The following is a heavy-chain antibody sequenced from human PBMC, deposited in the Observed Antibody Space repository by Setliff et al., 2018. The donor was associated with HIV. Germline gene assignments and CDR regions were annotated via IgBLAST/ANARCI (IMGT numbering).Heavy chain of an antibody. CDR1: GFIFTTYS. CDR2: INVGKGDT. D-gene: IGHD3-10*01. V-gene: IGHV1-3*01. J-gene: IGHJ4*01. Sequence: ASVKVSCKTSGFIFTTYSIHWVRQAPGQSLEWMGWINVGKGDTKYSQELQGRITLTTDTSANTAYMELSSLRSDDTAVYFCARGALLAVFDFDHWGHGTLVTVSS. CDR3: ARGALLAVFDFDH.